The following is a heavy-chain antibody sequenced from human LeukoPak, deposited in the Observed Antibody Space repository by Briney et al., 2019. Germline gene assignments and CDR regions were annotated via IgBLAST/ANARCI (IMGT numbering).Heavy chain of an antibody. V-gene: IGHV1-2*06. J-gene: IGHJ4*02. D-gene: IGHD4-17*01. CDR3: ARDRDYGDYLGDY. Sequence: ASVKVSCKASGYTFTGYYMHWVRQAPGQGLEWMGRINPNSGGTNYAQKFQGRVTMTRDTSISTAYMELSRLRSDDTAVYYCARDRDYGDYLGDYWGQGILVTVTS. CDR1: GYTFTGYY. CDR2: INPNSGGT.